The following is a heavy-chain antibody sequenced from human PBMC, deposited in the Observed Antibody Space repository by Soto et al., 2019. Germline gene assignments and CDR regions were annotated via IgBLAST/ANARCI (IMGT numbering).Heavy chain of an antibody. J-gene: IGHJ4*02. V-gene: IGHV5-51*01. Sequence: GESLKISCKGSGYRFTSYWLGWVRQMPGKGLEWMGIIYPGDSDTRYSPSFQGQVTISADKSISTAYLQWSSLKASDTAMYYCARFLRYYGSGSYYTLPYYFDYWGQGTLVTVSS. CDR1: GYRFTSYW. CDR3: ARFLRYYGSGSYYTLPYYFDY. CDR2: IYPGDSDT. D-gene: IGHD3-10*01.